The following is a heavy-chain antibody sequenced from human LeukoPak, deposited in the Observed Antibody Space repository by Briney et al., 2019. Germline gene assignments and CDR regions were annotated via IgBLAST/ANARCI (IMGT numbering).Heavy chain of an antibody. J-gene: IGHJ4*02. V-gene: IGHV5-51*01. CDR3: ASEYCSGGNCYFDY. Sequence: GESLKISCKGSGFNFATSWIGWVRQMPGQGLEWMGIIFPGDSDTRYSPSFQGQVTISADKSISTAYLQWSSLKASDTAIYYCASEYCSGGNCYFDYWGQGTLVTVSS. CDR2: IFPGDSDT. D-gene: IGHD2-15*01. CDR1: GFNFATSW.